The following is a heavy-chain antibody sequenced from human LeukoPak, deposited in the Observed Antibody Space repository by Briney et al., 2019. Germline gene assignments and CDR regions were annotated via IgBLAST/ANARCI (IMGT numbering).Heavy chain of an antibody. CDR3: AKRGDSYGYDY. J-gene: IGHJ4*02. CDR1: GFTFRTYA. CDR2: ISGGGGTT. V-gene: IGHV3-23*01. D-gene: IGHD5-18*01. Sequence: GRSLRLSCAASGFTFRTYAMSWVRQAPGKGLDWVSSISGGGGTTYYADSVKGRFTISRDNSKNTLYLQMNSLRAEDTAVYYCAKRGDSYGYDYWGQGTLVTVSS.